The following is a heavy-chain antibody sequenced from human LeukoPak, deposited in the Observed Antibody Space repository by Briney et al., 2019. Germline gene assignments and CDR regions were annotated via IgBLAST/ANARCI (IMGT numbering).Heavy chain of an antibody. Sequence: PGGSLRLSCAPSGFTFNTNAMSWVRQAPGKGLEWVSAISGRTGGTYYADSVKGRFTISRDNSNSTLYLQMDSLRAEDTAVYYCAKCGNSGCHLIDYWGQGTLVTVSS. CDR2: ISGRTGGT. V-gene: IGHV3-23*01. CDR3: AKCGNSGCHLIDY. J-gene: IGHJ4*02. D-gene: IGHD5-12*01. CDR1: GFTFNTNA.